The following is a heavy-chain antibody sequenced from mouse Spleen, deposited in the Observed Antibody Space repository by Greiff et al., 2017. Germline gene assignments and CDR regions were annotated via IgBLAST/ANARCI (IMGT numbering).Heavy chain of an antibody. Sequence: EVQLQQSGPELVKPGASVKISCKASGYSFTGYYMNWVKQSPEKSLEWIGEINPSTGGTTYNQKFKAKATLTVDKSSSTAYMQLKSLTSEDSAVYYCARWGIGNYGWFAYWGQGTLVTVSA. CDR1: GYSFTGYY. CDR3: ARWGIGNYGWFAY. J-gene: IGHJ3*01. D-gene: IGHD2-1*01. V-gene: IGHV1-42*01. CDR2: INPSTGGT.